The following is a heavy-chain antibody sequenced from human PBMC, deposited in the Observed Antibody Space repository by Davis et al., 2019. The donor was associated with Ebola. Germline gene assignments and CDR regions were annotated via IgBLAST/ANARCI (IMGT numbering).Heavy chain of an antibody. CDR2: TNHSGST. J-gene: IGHJ3*02. CDR1: GGSFSGYY. CDR3: AREGYYYDSSGFPAYDAFDI. D-gene: IGHD3-22*01. V-gene: IGHV4-34*01. Sequence: PSETLSLTCAVYGGSFSGYYRCWIRHPPGKVLEWIGETNHSGSTNYNPSLKSRVTISVDTSKNQFSLKLSSVTAADTAVYYCAREGYYYDSSGFPAYDAFDIWGQGTMVTVSS.